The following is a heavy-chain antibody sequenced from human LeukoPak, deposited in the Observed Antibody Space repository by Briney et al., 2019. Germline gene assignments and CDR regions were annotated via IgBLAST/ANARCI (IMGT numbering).Heavy chain of an antibody. D-gene: IGHD6-13*01. Sequence: RGSLRLSCAASGFTFSSYAMHWVRQAPGKGLEWVAVISYDGSNKYYADSVKGRFTISRDNSENTLYLQMNSLRAEDTAVYYCARARSRQQLVRSHDYWGQGTLVTVSS. CDR1: GFTFSSYA. CDR2: ISYDGSNK. V-gene: IGHV3-30*04. CDR3: ARARSRQQLVRSHDY. J-gene: IGHJ4*02.